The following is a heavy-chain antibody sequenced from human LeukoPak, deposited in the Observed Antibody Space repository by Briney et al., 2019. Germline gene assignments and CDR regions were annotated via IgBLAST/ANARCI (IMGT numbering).Heavy chain of an antibody. D-gene: IGHD7-27*01. CDR2: ISYDGSNK. J-gene: IGHJ4*02. Sequence: GRSLRLSCAASGFTFSSYGMHWVRQAPGKGLEWVAVISYDGSNKYYADSVKGRFTISRDNSRNTLYLQMNSLRAEDTAVYYCAREDSWGSEFRYWGQGTLVTVSS. CDR1: GFTFSSYG. CDR3: AREDSWGSEFRY. V-gene: IGHV3-30*03.